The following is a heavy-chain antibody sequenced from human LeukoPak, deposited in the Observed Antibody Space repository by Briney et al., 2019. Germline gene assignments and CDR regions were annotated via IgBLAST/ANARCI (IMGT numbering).Heavy chain of an antibody. Sequence: GGSLRLSCAASGFTVTSNFMSWVRQAPGKGLEWVSVIYSGGSTYYADSVKGRFTISRDNSKNTLYLQMNSLRVEDTAVYNCARGLVTDYWGQGTLVTVSS. J-gene: IGHJ4*02. CDR3: ARGLVTDY. D-gene: IGHD6-19*01. CDR1: GFTVTSNF. V-gene: IGHV3-66*01. CDR2: IYSGGST.